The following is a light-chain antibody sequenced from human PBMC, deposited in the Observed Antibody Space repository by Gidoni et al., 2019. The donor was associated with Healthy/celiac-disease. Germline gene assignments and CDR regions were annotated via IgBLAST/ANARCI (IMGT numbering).Light chain of an antibody. Sequence: DIVMTQSPDSLAVSLGERSTINCKSSQSVLYSSNNKNYLAWYQQKPGQPPKLLIYWASTRESGVPDRFSGSGSGTDFTLTISSLQAEDVAVYSCQQYYSTPPATFGGXTKVEIK. CDR3: QQYYSTPPAT. V-gene: IGKV4-1*01. CDR1: QSVLYSSNNKNY. J-gene: IGKJ4*01. CDR2: WAS.